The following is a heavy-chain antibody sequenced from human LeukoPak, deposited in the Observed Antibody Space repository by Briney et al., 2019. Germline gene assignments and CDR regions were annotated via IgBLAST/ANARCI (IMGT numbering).Heavy chain of an antibody. V-gene: IGHV1-18*01. J-gene: IGHJ4*02. CDR3: ARKYSNPGDY. D-gene: IGHD6-6*01. CDR1: GYTFTIYG. CDR2: ISAYSGNT. Sequence: ASVTVSFTASGYTFTIYGISWVRQAPGQGLEWMGWISAYSGNTNYAQKLQGRVTMTTDSSTSTAYMELRSLRSDDTAVYYCARKYSNPGDYWGQGTLVTVTS.